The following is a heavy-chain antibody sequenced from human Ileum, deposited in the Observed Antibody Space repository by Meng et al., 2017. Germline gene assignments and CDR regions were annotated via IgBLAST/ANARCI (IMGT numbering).Heavy chain of an antibody. Sequence: VRRQGSGPGLVKPSGTLSLTCAVSGGSISTSNWWSWLRQSPGQGLEWIGEIYHTGSTTYNPSLESRVTVSVDKSNNQFSLRLTSATAADTAVYYCARVSQRDGYNSANFDYWGQGALVTVSS. CDR2: IYHTGST. D-gene: IGHD5-24*01. CDR3: ARVSQRDGYNSANFDY. V-gene: IGHV4-4*02. CDR1: GGSISTSNW. J-gene: IGHJ4*02.